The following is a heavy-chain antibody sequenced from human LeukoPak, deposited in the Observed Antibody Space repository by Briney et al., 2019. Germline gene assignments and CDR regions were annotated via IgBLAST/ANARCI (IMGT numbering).Heavy chain of an antibody. CDR2: ISWDGGSS. CDR1: GFMFNAYS. D-gene: IGHD3-22*01. J-gene: IGHJ4*02. Sequence: GGSLRLSCAASGFMFNAYSIHWVRQPPGKGLEWVSVISWDGGSSYYANSVKGRFTISRDNSKNTLYLQMGSLRAEDMAVYYCARRGSGYSQNYFDYWGQGTLVTVSS. V-gene: IGHV3-64*01. CDR3: ARRGSGYSQNYFDY.